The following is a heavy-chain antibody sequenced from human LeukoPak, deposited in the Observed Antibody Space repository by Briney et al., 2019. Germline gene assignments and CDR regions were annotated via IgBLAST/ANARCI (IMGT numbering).Heavy chain of an antibody. Sequence: GGSLRLSCAASGFTFSSYAMSWVRQAPGKGLEWVSAISGSGGSTYYADSVKGRFTISRDNSKNTLYLQMNSLRAEDTAVYYCARDYDYSNQYYYYGMDVWGQGTTVTVSS. V-gene: IGHV3-23*01. CDR1: GFTFSSYA. D-gene: IGHD4-11*01. CDR2: ISGSGGST. J-gene: IGHJ6*02. CDR3: ARDYDYSNQYYYYGMDV.